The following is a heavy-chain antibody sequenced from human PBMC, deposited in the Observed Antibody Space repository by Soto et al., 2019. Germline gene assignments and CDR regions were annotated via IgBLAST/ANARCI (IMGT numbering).Heavy chain of an antibody. CDR3: AKDRRAGGNYGFYSDF. J-gene: IGHJ4*02. D-gene: IGHD1-7*01. V-gene: IGHV3-23*01. Sequence: EVQLLESGGGLVQPGGSLRLSCAASGFTFSSYGMTWVRQAPGKGLEWVSFSSATGAGTYYADSGKGRFTISRDNSKKTLYLHMTSLRADATAVYYCAKDRRAGGNYGFYSDFWGQGALVIVSS. CDR1: GFTFSSYG. CDR2: SSATGAGT.